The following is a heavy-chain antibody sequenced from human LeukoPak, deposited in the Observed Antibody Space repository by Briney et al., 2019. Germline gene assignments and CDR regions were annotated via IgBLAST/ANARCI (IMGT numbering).Heavy chain of an antibody. CDR1: GFTFSSYD. CDR3: ASATYYYDSSGQYGMDV. J-gene: IGHJ6*02. D-gene: IGHD3-22*01. V-gene: IGHV3-30*03. Sequence: GRSLRLSCAASGFTFSSYDMHWVRQAPGKGLEWVAVISYDGSNKYYADSVKGRFTISRDNSKNTLYLQMNSLRAEDTAVYYCASATYYYDSSGQYGMDVWGQGTTVTVSS. CDR2: ISYDGSNK.